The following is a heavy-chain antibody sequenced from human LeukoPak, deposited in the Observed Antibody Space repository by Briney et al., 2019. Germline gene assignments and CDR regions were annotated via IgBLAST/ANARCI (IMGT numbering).Heavy chain of an antibody. CDR3: ASRDYFDY. V-gene: IGHV3-23*01. Sequence: PGGSLRLSCAASGFTFSSCAMSWVRQAREKGLEWVSGMSGSGDTTYYADSVKGRFTISRDNSKNTLYLQMNSLRVEDTAVYYCASRDYFDYWGQGTLVTVSS. J-gene: IGHJ4*02. CDR2: MSGSGDTT. CDR1: GFTFSSCA.